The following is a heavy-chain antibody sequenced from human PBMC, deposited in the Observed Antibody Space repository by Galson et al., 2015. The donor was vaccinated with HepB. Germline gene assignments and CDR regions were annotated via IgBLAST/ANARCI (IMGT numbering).Heavy chain of an antibody. V-gene: IGHV4-59*13. Sequence: SETLSLTCTVSGSSISGYYWSWIRQSPGKGLEWIGSIYYDGSTQYNPSLESRVTIFEDTSKNQFSLKLTSVAAADTAVYYCARQFYDILTGYSDALDIWGPGTMVIVSS. CDR1: GSSISGYY. D-gene: IGHD3-9*01. CDR2: IYYDGST. J-gene: IGHJ3*02. CDR3: ARQFYDILTGYSDALDI.